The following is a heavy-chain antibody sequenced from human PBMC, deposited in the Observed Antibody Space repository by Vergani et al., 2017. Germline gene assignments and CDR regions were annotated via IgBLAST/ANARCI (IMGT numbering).Heavy chain of an antibody. J-gene: IGHJ6*03. CDR2: NHYSGST. V-gene: IGHV4-61*10. Sequence: QVQLQESGPGLVKPSETLSLTCTVSGGSVSSGSYYWSWIRQPAGKGLEWIGYNHYSGSTNYYPSLKSRVTISVDTSKNHFSLKLSSVTAADTAVYYCARSPDEDYYYYYMDVWGKGTTVTVSS. CDR3: ARSPDEDYYYYYMDV. CDR1: GGSVSSGSYY.